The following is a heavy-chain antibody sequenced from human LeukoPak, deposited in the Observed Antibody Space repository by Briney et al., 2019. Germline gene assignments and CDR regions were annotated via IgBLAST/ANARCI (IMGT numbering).Heavy chain of an antibody. CDR3: ASASGYYYDSSGYYLTV. D-gene: IGHD3-22*01. J-gene: IGHJ4*02. V-gene: IGHV4-59*01. CDR1: GGSISSYY. CDR2: IYYSGST. Sequence: PSETLSLTCTVCGGSISSYYWSWIRQPPGKGVEGMGYIYYSGSTNYNPSLKSRVTISVDTSKNQFSLKLSSVPAADTAVYYRASASGYYYDSSGYYLTVWGQGTLVTVSS.